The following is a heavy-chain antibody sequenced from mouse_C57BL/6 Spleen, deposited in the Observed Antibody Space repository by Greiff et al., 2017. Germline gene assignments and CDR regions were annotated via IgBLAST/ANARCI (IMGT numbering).Heavy chain of an antibody. CDR1: GYAFSSSW. Sequence: QVQLQQSGPELVKPGASVKISCKASGYAFSSSWMNWVKQRPGKGLEWIGRIYPGDGDTNYNGKFKGKATLTADKSSSTASMQLSSLTSEDSAVYFGARGRGGWEGYFDYWGQGTTLTVSS. J-gene: IGHJ2*01. D-gene: IGHD1-1*02. V-gene: IGHV1-80*01. CDR2: IYPGDGDT. CDR3: ARGRGGWEGYFDY.